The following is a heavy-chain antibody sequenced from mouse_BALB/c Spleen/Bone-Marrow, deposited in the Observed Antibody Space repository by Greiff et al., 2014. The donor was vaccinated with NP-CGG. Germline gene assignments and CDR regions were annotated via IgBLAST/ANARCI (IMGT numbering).Heavy chain of an antibody. Sequence: EVQLQQSGPEVVKPGASVKISCKASGYSFTAYYIHWVKQRHEKGLEWIGRINPSNGDTSYNQNFKGRATLTVDTSSSRAYMEAHSLTPEDSAVYYCAIRTRGYYDDRRWFAYWGLGTPLTVSS. V-gene: IGHV1-31*01. D-gene: IGHD2-3*01. CDR1: GYSFTAYY. CDR2: INPSNGDT. CDR3: AIRTRGYYDDRRWFAY. J-gene: IGHJ2*01.